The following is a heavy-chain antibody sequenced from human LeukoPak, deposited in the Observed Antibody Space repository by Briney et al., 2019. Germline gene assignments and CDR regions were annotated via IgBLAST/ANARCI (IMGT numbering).Heavy chain of an antibody. CDR1: GYTFTSYY. CDR2: INPSGGST. Sequence: ATVKVYCKASGYTFTSYYMHWVRQAPGQGLEWMGIINPSGGSTSYAQKFQGRVTMTRDTSTSTVYMELSSLRSEDTAVYYCARIMLSWREFDCWGQGTLVTVSS. D-gene: IGHD1-26*01. CDR3: ARIMLSWREFDC. J-gene: IGHJ4*02. V-gene: IGHV1-46*01.